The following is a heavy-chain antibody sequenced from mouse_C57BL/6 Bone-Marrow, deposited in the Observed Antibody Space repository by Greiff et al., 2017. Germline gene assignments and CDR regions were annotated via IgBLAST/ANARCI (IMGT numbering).Heavy chain of an antibody. J-gene: IGHJ2*01. CDR3: ARGGTGLYYFDY. V-gene: IGHV1-64*01. CDR1: GYTFTSYW. D-gene: IGHD3-3*01. Sequence: QVQLQQPGAELVKPGASVKFSCKASGYTFTSYWMHWVKQRPGQGLEWIGMIHPNSGSTNYNEKFKSKATLTVDKSSSTAYMQLSSLTSEDSAVYYCARGGTGLYYFDYWGQGTTLTVSS. CDR2: IHPNSGST.